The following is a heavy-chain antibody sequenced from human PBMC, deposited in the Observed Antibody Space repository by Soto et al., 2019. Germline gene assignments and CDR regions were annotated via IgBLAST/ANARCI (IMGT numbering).Heavy chain of an antibody. CDR1: GGSISSGGYS. Sequence: KPSETLSLTCAVCGGSISSGGYSWSWVRQPPXTGLQWIGCIYYSGSTYSNPSLKSRVTISVDLSKNQFSLRLSSVTAADTAVYYCARGVGLPEATDYYGMDVWGRGTTVTVSS. V-gene: IGHV4-30-2*01. CDR2: IYYSGST. CDR3: ARGVGLPEATDYYGMDV. J-gene: IGHJ6*02. D-gene: IGHD6-25*01.